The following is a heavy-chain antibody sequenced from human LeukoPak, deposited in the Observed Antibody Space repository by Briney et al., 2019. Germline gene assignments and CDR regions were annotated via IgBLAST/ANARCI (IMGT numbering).Heavy chain of an antibody. D-gene: IGHD6-13*01. CDR1: GFTFSSYW. Sequence: PGGSLRLSCAASGFTFSSYWMSWVRQAPGKGLEWVANIKQDGSEKYYVGSVKGRFTISRDNAKNSLYLQMNSLRAEDTAVYYCAREDPPRYSSSWYLPYYYYGMDVWGQGTTVTVSS. J-gene: IGHJ6*02. CDR2: IKQDGSEK. CDR3: AREDPPRYSSSWYLPYYYYGMDV. V-gene: IGHV3-7*01.